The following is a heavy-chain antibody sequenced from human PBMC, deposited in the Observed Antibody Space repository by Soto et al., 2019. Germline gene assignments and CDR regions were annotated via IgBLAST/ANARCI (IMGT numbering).Heavy chain of an antibody. Sequence: QVQLVESGGGVVQPGRSLRLSCAASGFTFSSYGMHWVRQAPGKGLAWVAVISYDGSNKYYADSVKGRFTSSRDNSKNTVYLQMNSLRAEDTAVYYCAKDRDGMDVWGQGTTVTVSS. J-gene: IGHJ6*02. CDR1: GFTFSSYG. CDR2: ISYDGSNK. CDR3: AKDRDGMDV. V-gene: IGHV3-30*18.